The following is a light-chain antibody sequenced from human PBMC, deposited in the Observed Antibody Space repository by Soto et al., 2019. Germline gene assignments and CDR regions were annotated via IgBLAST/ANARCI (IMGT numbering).Light chain of an antibody. CDR2: GNS. CDR3: QSYYSSLSGSVV. J-gene: IGLJ2*01. CDR1: SSNIGAGYD. V-gene: IGLV1-40*01. Sequence: QAVVTQPPSVSGAPGQRVTISCTGSSSNIGAGYDVHWYQQLPGTAPKLLIYGNSNRPSGVPHRFSGSKSGTSASLANTALQAEDEAAYYCQSYYSSLSGSVVFGGGTKLTVL.